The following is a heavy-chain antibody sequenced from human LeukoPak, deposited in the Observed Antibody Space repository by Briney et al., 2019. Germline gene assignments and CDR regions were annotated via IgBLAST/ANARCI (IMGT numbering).Heavy chain of an antibody. CDR2: VFDRGTT. Sequence: SETLSLTCTVSGGSISGSFWHWIRQPPGKGLEWMGYVFDRGTTAYNPSLKRRVTMSLDTSKSQFSLNLSSVTAADTAVYFCARDPDGYKFFDYWGRGSPVTVSS. CDR3: ARDPDGYKFFDY. D-gene: IGHD5-24*01. CDR1: GGSISGSF. J-gene: IGHJ4*02. V-gene: IGHV4-59*01.